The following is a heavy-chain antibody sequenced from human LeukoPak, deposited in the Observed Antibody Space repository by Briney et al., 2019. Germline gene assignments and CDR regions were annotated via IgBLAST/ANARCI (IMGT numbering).Heavy chain of an antibody. CDR2: ISSSSSYI. J-gene: IGHJ3*02. Sequence: GGSLRLSCAASGFTFSSYGMHWVRQAPGKGLEWVSSISSSSSYIYYADSVKGRFTISRDNAKNSLYLQMNSLRAEDTAVYYCARDLGRKAFDIWGQGTMVTVSS. V-gene: IGHV3-21*01. D-gene: IGHD7-27*01. CDR3: ARDLGRKAFDI. CDR1: GFTFSSYG.